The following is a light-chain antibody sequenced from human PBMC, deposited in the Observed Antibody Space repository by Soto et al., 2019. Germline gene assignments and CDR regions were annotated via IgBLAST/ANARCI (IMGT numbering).Light chain of an antibody. J-gene: IGLJ2*01. CDR2: EGS. V-gene: IGLV2-23*01. Sequence: QSVLTQPASVSGSPGQSITISCTGTSSDVGSYNLVSWYQQHPGKAPKLMIYEGSKRPSGVSNRFSGSKSGNTASLTISGLQAEDEADYYCCSYACSSTVVFGGWTKLTVL. CDR1: SSDVGSYNL. CDR3: CSYACSSTVV.